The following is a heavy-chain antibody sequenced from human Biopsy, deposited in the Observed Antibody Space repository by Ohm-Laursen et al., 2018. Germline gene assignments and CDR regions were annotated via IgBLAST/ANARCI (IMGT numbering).Heavy chain of an antibody. CDR3: ARDIMNRIAGLVARSDVFDV. J-gene: IGHJ3*01. CDR1: GYAVTDYF. CDR2: ISPNSGGT. Sequence: ASVKVSCKGSGYAVTDYFLHWLRQAPGQGPEWMGWISPNSGGTNYAQKFQGRVAMTTDTSTSTVYLELRRLISDDTAVYYCARDIMNRIAGLVARSDVFDVWGQGTLVTVSS. V-gene: IGHV1-2*02. D-gene: IGHD3-16*01.